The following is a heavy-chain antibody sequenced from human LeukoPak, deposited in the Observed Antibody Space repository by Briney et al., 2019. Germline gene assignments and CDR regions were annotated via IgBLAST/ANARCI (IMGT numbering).Heavy chain of an antibody. D-gene: IGHD5-12*01. J-gene: IGHJ3*02. Sequence: ASVKVSCKASGYTFTSYGISWVRQAPGKGLEWMGGFDPEDGETIYAQKFQGRVTMTEDTSTDTAYMELSSLRSEDTAVYYCATGGYTSRAFDIWGQGTMVTVSS. V-gene: IGHV1-24*01. CDR2: FDPEDGET. CDR3: ATGGYTSRAFDI. CDR1: GYTFTSYG.